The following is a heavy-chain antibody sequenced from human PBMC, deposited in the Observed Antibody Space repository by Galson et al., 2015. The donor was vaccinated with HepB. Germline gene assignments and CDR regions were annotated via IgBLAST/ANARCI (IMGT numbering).Heavy chain of an antibody. CDR2: IYTGGST. J-gene: IGHJ6*02. CDR1: GFTVSSDY. V-gene: IGHV3-66*02. CDR3: ARILYNWNLNYYYGMDV. Sequence: SLRLSCAASGFTVSSDYMNWVRQAPGKGLEWVSVIYTGGSTYYADSVKGRSTISRDNSKNTVYLQMDSLRPEDTAVYYCARILYNWNLNYYYGMDVWGQGTTVTVSS. D-gene: IGHD1-20*01.